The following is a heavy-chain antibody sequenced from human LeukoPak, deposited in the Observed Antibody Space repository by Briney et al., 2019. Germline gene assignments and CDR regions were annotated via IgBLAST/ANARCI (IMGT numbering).Heavy chain of an antibody. Sequence: PGRSLRLSCAASGFTFSSYGMHWVRQAPGKGLEWVAVIWYDGSNKYYADSVKGRFTISRDNSKNTLYLQMNSLRAEDTAVYYCARERDVTMETDYWGQGTLVTVSS. CDR1: GFTFSSYG. CDR2: IWYDGSNK. CDR3: ARERDVTMETDY. J-gene: IGHJ4*02. V-gene: IGHV3-33*01. D-gene: IGHD1-1*01.